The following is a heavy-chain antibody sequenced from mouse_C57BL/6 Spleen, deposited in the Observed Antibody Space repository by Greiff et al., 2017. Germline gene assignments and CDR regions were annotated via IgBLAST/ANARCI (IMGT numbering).Heavy chain of an antibody. Sequence: QVQLQQPGTELVKPGASVKLSCKASGYTFTSYWMPCVKQRPGQGLAWIGNINTRNGGPNYNEKFKSKATLTVYISSSTAYMQLSSLTSEDTAVYYCARGEVYWGQGTLVTVSA. V-gene: IGHV1-53*01. CDR1: GYTFTSYW. CDR2: INTRNGGP. CDR3: ARGEVY. J-gene: IGHJ3*01.